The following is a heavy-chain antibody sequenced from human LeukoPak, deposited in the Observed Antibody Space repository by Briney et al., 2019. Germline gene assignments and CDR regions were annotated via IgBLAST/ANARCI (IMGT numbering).Heavy chain of an antibody. D-gene: IGHD2-15*01. V-gene: IGHV3-48*01. J-gene: IGHJ5*02. CDR1: EFSVGSNY. Sequence: PPGGSLRLSCAASEFSVGSNYMTWVRQAPGKGLEWISFITSTSSRIYYADSVKGRFTISRDNAENSLYLQMNSLRAEDTAVYYCARVSWGGGTCYSHPCWFDPWGQGTLVTVFS. CDR3: ARVSWGGGTCYSHPCWFDP. CDR2: ITSTSSRI.